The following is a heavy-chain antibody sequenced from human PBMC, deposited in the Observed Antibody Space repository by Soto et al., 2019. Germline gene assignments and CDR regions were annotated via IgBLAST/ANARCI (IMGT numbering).Heavy chain of an antibody. CDR3: ARGHYGLDV. CDR1: GFTLSDHW. Sequence: EMQLVESGGGLVQPGGSLRLSCAASGFTLSDHWTTWVRQASGKGLEWVAHIKSDGSETDFVDSVKGRFTFSRDNTKNSLYLQMNSLRVEDTAVYCGARGHYGLDVWGQGTTVIVSS. CDR2: IKSDGSET. V-gene: IGHV3-7*04. J-gene: IGHJ6*02.